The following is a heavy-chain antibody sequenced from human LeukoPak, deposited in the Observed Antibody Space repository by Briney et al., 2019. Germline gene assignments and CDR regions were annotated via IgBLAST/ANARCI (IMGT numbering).Heavy chain of an antibody. V-gene: IGHV5-51*01. J-gene: IGHJ4*02. CDR1: GYSFTSYW. CDR2: IYPGDSDT. CDR3: ARSLITTVRGVIITRNIDY. D-gene: IGHD3-10*01. Sequence: GESLKISRKGSGYSFTSYWIGWVRQMPGKGLEWMGIIYPGDSDTRYSPSFQGQVTISADKSISTAYLQWSSLKASDTAMYYCARSLITTVRGVIITRNIDYWGQGTLVTVSS.